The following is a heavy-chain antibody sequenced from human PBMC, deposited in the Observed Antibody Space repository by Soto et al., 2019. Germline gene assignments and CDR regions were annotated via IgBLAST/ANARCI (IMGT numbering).Heavy chain of an antibody. CDR3: ARDGGNSLRLGFDP. J-gene: IGHJ5*02. V-gene: IGHV1-69*01. D-gene: IGHD2-21*02. CDR1: GGTFSSYA. Sequence: QVQLVQSGAGVKKPGSSVKVSCKASGGTFSSYAISWMRQAPGQGLEWMGGIIPIFGTANYGQKFQGRVTITADESTSAAYMGLSSLRSEDTAVYYCARDGGNSLRLGFDPWGQGTLVTVSS. CDR2: IIPIFGTA.